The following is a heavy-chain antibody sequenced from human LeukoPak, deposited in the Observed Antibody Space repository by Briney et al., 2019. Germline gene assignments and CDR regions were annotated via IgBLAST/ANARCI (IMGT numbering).Heavy chain of an antibody. J-gene: IGHJ4*02. V-gene: IGHV3-21*01. CDR2: ISSSSSYI. D-gene: IGHD3-22*01. Sequence: PGGSLRLSCAASGFTFSSYEMNWVRQAPGKGLEWVSSISSSSSYIYYADSVKGRFTISRDNAKNSLYLQMNSLRAEDTAVYYCARMLGNYYDSSGYYGEDFDYWGQGTLVTVSS. CDR1: GFTFSSYE. CDR3: ARMLGNYYDSSGYYGEDFDY.